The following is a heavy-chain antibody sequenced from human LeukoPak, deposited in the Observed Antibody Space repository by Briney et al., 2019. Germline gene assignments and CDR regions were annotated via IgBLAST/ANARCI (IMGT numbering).Heavy chain of an antibody. CDR1: GYTFTRYG. V-gene: IGHV1-18*01. CDR2: ISAYNGNT. Sequence: ASVKVSCKASGYTFTRYGISWVRQAPGQGLEWMGWISAYNGNTNYAQKLQGRVTMTTDTSTSTAYMELRSLRSDDTAVYYCARDGNIVVVPAAMPASYYYYGMDVWGQGTTVTVSS. CDR3: ARDGNIVVVPAAMPASYYYYGMDV. D-gene: IGHD2-2*01. J-gene: IGHJ6*02.